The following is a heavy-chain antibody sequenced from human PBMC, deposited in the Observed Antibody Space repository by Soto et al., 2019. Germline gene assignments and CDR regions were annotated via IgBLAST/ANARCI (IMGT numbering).Heavy chain of an antibody. D-gene: IGHD4-17*01. V-gene: IGHV1-3*01. CDR2: INAGNGNT. CDR1: GYTFTSYA. J-gene: IGHJ4*02. Sequence: QVQLMQSGAEVKKPGASVKVSCKASGYTFTSYAMHWVRQAPGQRLEWMGWINAGNGNTKYSQKFQGRVTITRDTSASTAYMELSSLRSEDTAVYYCARDLTVTTLISYYFDYWGQGTLVTVSS. CDR3: ARDLTVTTLISYYFDY.